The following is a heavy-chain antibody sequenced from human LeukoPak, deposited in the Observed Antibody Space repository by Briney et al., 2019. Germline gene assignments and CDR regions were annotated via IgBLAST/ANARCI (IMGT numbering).Heavy chain of an antibody. V-gene: IGHV1-18*04. J-gene: IGHJ5*02. CDR3: ARGPEPGSGSYKNWFDP. CDR2: TSAYNGNT. D-gene: IGHD3-10*01. Sequence: ASVKVSCKASGYTFTSYGISWVRQAPGQGLEWMGWTSAYNGNTNYAQKLQGRVTMTTDTSTSTAYMELRSLRSDDTAVYYCARGPEPGSGSYKNWFDPWGQGTLVTVSS. CDR1: GYTFTSYG.